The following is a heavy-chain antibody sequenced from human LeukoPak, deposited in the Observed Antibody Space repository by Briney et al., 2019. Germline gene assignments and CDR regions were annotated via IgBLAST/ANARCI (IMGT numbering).Heavy chain of an antibody. Sequence: PGGSLRLSCAASGLTFSDYYMSGIRQAPGKGLEWVSYISIGSSYTNYADSVKGRFTISRDDAKNSLYLQMNSLRAEDTAVYYCARNFDWGQGTLVTVSS. J-gene: IGHJ4*02. CDR3: ARNFD. CDR1: GLTFSDYY. CDR2: ISIGSSYT. V-gene: IGHV3-11*06.